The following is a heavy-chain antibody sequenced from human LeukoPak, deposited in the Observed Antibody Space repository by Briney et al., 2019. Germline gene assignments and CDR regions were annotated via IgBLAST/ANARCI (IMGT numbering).Heavy chain of an antibody. V-gene: IGHV4-39*01. J-gene: IGHJ4*02. CDR3: ARHPSMTTALFDY. CDR2: IFYSGST. CDR1: GGSISNNNYY. D-gene: IGHD4-17*01. Sequence: TSETLSLTCTVSGGSISNNNYYWGWIRQPPGKGLEWIGSIFYSGSTYYNPSLKSRVTISVDTSKNHISLRMSSVTAADTAVYYCARHPSMTTALFDYWGQGTLVTVSS.